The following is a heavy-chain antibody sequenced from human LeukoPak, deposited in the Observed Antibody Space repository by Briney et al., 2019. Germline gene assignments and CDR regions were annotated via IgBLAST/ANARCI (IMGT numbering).Heavy chain of an antibody. CDR2: ISGSGGST. CDR3: AKALEQETVIALDS. Sequence: QAGRSLRLSCAASGFTFSTYAMSWVRQAPGKGLEWVSAISGSGGSTYYADSVKGRFTISRDNSKNTLYLQMNGLRAEDTSIYFCAKALEQETVIALDSWGQGTLVTVSS. CDR1: GFTFSTYA. J-gene: IGHJ4*02. D-gene: IGHD6-13*01. V-gene: IGHV3-23*01.